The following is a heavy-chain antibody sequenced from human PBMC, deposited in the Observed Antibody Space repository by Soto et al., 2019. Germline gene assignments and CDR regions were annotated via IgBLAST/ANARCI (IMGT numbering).Heavy chain of an antibody. V-gene: IGHV3-23*01. CDR2: ISGSGDGV. J-gene: IGHJ4*02. CDR1: GFPFSGFS. D-gene: IGHD5-18*01. CDR3: AGPGYSSQDY. Sequence: GVSRSLSCAAAGFPFSGFSRSWVRQAPGKGLEWVSAISGSGDGVDYADSVKGQFTISRDNSKNTLYLQMNSLRVGDTAVYYCAGPGYSSQDYWGQGTLVTVS.